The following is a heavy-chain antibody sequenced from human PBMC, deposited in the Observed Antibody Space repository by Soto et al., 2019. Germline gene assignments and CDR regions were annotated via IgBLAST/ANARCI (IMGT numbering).Heavy chain of an antibody. CDR1: GYTFSDYY. V-gene: IGHV1-2*02. CDR3: AREPATAKPEGVDF. D-gene: IGHD1-1*01. CDR2: IHPNSGGT. Sequence: QVQLVQSGAEVRKPGASVKVSCKASGYTFSDYYIHWVRQAPGQGVEWMGWIHPNSGGTKYAPKFQGGVIMTRATSITTPYMWLSRMRSGDRAVYYCAREPATAKPEGVDFWGQGTLVTVSS. J-gene: IGHJ4*02.